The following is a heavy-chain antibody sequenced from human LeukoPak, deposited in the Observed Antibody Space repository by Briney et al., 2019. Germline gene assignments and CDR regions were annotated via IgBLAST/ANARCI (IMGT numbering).Heavy chain of an antibody. CDR3: AKDLSYSFEIPAY. CDR1: GFSFGGFG. V-gene: IGHV3-30*02. D-gene: IGHD4-11*01. CDR2: IGFDGNKK. Sequence: TGGSLRLSCAASGFSFGGFGMHWVRQAPGQGLEWVAFIGFDGNKKYIRDSVKGRFTISRDNSGNTLFPQMNSLRAEDTGVYYCAKDLSYSFEIPAYWGQGTLVTVSS. J-gene: IGHJ4*02.